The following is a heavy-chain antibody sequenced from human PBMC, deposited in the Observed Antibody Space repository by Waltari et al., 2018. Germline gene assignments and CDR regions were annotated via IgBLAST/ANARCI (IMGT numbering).Heavy chain of an antibody. D-gene: IGHD3-3*01. CDR1: EFTFAYYW. CDR3: ATQSWSNFEY. J-gene: IGHJ4*02. V-gene: IGHV3-7*01. CDR2: RKEDGSEK. Sequence: EVQLVESGGGLVQPGGSLRLSCAASEFTFAYYWVTWVRQAPGKGLDWGANRKEDGSEKYYVDSVKGRFTISRDNAKNSLYLQMSSLRVEETAVYYCATQSWSNFEYWGQGTLVTVSS.